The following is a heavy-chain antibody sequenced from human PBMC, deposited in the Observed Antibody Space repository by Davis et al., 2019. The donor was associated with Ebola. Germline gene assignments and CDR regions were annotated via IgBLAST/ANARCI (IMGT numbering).Heavy chain of an antibody. J-gene: IGHJ6*03. CDR2: IIPKIDIA. CDR1: GDTFNGYA. Sequence: SVKVSCKASGDTFNGYAFSWVRQAPGKGLEWMGGIIPKIDIAKHAQKFQDRLTITADKSTSTVYMELSGLRSDDSAVFHCARSICITTSCSDFFYFYFMDVWGNGTAVTVAS. V-gene: IGHV1-69*10. D-gene: IGHD3/OR15-3a*01. CDR3: ARSICITTSCSDFFYFYFMDV.